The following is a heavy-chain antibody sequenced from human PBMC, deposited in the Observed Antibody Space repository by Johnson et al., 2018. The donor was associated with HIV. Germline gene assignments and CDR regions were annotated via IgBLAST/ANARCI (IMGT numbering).Heavy chain of an antibody. J-gene: IGHJ3*02. Sequence: QVQLVESGGGVVQPGRSLRLSCAASGFTFNSYAMNWVRQAPGRGLAWVAVISYDGSNKYYADSVKGRFPISRDNSKNTLYLQMNSLRPEDTALYYCAKDKWGGHNLHAIDIWGQGTMVTVSS. D-gene: IGHD5-24*01. CDR1: GFTFNSYA. V-gene: IGHV3-30-3*01. CDR2: ISYDGSNK. CDR3: AKDKWGGHNLHAIDI.